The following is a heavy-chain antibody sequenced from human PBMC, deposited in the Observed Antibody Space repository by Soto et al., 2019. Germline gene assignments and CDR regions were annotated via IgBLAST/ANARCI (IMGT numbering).Heavy chain of an antibody. CDR3: ASVLSYGDYEYFQH. D-gene: IGHD4-17*01. CDR1: GGSISSSSYY. CDR2: IYYSGST. V-gene: IGHV4-39*01. Sequence: QLQLQESGPGLVKPSETLYLTCTVSGGSISSSSYYWGWIRQPPGKGLEWIGSIYYSGSTYYNPSLKSRVTISVDTSKNQFSLKLSSVTAADTAVYYCASVLSYGDYEYFQHWGQGTLVTVSS. J-gene: IGHJ1*01.